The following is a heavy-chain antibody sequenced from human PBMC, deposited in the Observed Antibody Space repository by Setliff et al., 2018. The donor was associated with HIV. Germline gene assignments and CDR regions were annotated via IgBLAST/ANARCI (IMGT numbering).Heavy chain of an antibody. CDR1: GGSISSGGYY. D-gene: IGHD6-13*01. CDR3: ARDIQAAGTGWFDP. CDR2: IYYSGST. Sequence: PSETLSLTCTVSGGSISSGGYYWSWIRQHPGKGLEWIGYIYYSGSTCYNPSLKSRVTISIDKSKNQFSLKLSSVTAADTAVYYCARDIQAAGTGWFDPWGQGTLVTVSS. J-gene: IGHJ5*02. V-gene: IGHV4-31*03.